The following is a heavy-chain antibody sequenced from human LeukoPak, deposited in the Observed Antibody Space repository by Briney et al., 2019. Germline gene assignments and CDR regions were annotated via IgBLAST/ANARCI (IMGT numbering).Heavy chain of an antibody. Sequence: GGSLRLSCAASGFTFSSYGMHWVRQAPGKGLEWVSAISGSGGSTYYADSVKGRFTISRDNSKNTLYLQMNSLRAEDTAVYYCAKDQSYGGMGAGVYYYYGMDVWGQGATVTVSS. J-gene: IGHJ6*02. D-gene: IGHD4-23*01. CDR3: AKDQSYGGMGAGVYYYYGMDV. CDR2: ISGSGGST. V-gene: IGHV3-23*01. CDR1: GFTFSSYG.